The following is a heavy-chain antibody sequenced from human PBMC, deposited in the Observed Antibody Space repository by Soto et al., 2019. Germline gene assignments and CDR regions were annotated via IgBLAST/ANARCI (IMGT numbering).Heavy chain of an antibody. Sequence: SESLSLTCAVYGGSFSGYYWSWIRQPPGKGLEWIGEINHSGSTNYNPYLKSRVTISVDTSKNQFSLKLSSVTAADTAVYYCARDQAGATYYDYYGMDVWGKGPTVTVSS. CDR2: INHSGST. D-gene: IGHD6-19*01. CDR1: GGSFSGYY. V-gene: IGHV4-34*01. CDR3: ARDQAGATYYDYYGMDV. J-gene: IGHJ6*04.